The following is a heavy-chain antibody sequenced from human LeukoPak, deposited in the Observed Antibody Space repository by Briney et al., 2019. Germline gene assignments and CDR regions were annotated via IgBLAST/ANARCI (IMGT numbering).Heavy chain of an antibody. Sequence: GGSLRLSCTASGFTFGDYAMSWIRQAPGKGLEWVGFIRSKAYGETADYAASVKGRFTISRDDSKAIAYLQMNSLKTEDTAAYHCTRDRGAYNLYDYWGQGTLVTVSS. D-gene: IGHD1-1*01. J-gene: IGHJ4*02. V-gene: IGHV3-49*03. CDR1: GFTFGDYA. CDR2: IRSKAYGETA. CDR3: TRDRGAYNLYDY.